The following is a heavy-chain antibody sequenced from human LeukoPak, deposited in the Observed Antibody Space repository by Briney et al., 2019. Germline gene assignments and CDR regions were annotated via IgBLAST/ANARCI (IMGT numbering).Heavy chain of an antibody. CDR2: IYTSGST. CDR3: ARGAIFGVGRNDY. D-gene: IGHD3-3*01. Sequence: SETLSLTCTVSGGSITSGSYYWSWIRQPAGKGLEWIGRIYTSGSTNYNPSLKSRVTISVDTSKNQFSLKLSSVTAADTAVYYCARGAIFGVGRNDYWGQGTLVTVSS. J-gene: IGHJ4*02. V-gene: IGHV4-61*02. CDR1: GGSITSGSYY.